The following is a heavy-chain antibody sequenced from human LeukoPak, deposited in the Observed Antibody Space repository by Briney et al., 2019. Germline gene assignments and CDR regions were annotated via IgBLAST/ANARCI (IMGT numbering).Heavy chain of an antibody. CDR1: GFTVRSNY. V-gene: IGHV3-11*01. Sequence: PGGSLRLSCAASGFTVRSNYMSWIRQAPGKGLEWVSYISSSGSTIYYADSVKGRFTISRDNAKNSLYLQMNSLRAEDTAVYYCASEGSCSGGSCNNWFDPWGQGTLVTVSS. CDR2: ISSSGSTI. J-gene: IGHJ5*02. CDR3: ASEGSCSGGSCNNWFDP. D-gene: IGHD2-15*01.